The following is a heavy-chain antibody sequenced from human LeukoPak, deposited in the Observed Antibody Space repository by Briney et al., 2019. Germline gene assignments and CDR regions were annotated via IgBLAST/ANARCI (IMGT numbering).Heavy chain of an antibody. V-gene: IGHV3-64*01. CDR2: ISSNGGST. J-gene: IGHJ5*02. CDR3: ARSLVRDYYDSSGYPFS. D-gene: IGHD3-22*01. CDR1: GFTFSNYA. Sequence: GGSLRLSCAASGFTFSNYAMHWVRQAPGKGLEYVAAISSNGGSTYYAISVKGRFTISRDNSKNTLYLQMGSLRAEDMAVYYCARSLVRDYYDSSGYPFSWGQGTLVTVSS.